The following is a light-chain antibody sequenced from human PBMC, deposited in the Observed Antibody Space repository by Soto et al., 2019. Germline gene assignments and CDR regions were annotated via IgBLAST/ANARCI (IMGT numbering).Light chain of an antibody. CDR3: TSYSASSTLV. J-gene: IGLJ1*01. V-gene: IGLV2-8*01. Sequence: QSALTQPPSASGSPGQSVTISCTGTSSDIGAYNYVSWYQQHPGKAPKLIIYDVNKWPSGVPDRFSGSKTGTTVYLTVPGLQAEDEADYYCTSYSASSTLVFGTGTKLTVL. CDR2: DVN. CDR1: SSDIGAYNY.